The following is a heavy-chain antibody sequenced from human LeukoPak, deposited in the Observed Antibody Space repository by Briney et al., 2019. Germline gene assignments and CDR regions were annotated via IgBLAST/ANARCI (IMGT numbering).Heavy chain of an antibody. CDR1: GYIFPSYG. CDR2: ISAYSGNT. J-gene: IGHJ6*03. V-gene: IGHV1-18*01. Sequence: ASVKVSCKASGYIFPSYGITWVRQAPGQGLEWMGWISAYSGNTKYAQKFQGRVTMTTDTSTSTAYMELRSLRSDDTAVYYCARDYSKGNYDFWSGYLSYMDVWGKGTTVTVSS. D-gene: IGHD3-3*01. CDR3: ARDYSKGNYDFWSGYLSYMDV.